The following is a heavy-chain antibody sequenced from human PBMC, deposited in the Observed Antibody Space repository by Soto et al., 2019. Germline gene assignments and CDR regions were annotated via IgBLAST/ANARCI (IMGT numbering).Heavy chain of an antibody. CDR3: ANNPPGIAAVYYYGMDV. D-gene: IGHD6-13*01. J-gene: IGHJ6*02. CDR2: IWYDGSNK. V-gene: IGHV3-33*06. Sequence: GGSLRLSCAASGFTFSSYGMHWVLQAPGKGLEWVAVIWYDGSNKYYADSVKGRFTISRDNSKNTLYLQMNSLRAEDTAVYYCANNPPGIAAVYYYGMDVWGQGTTVTVSS. CDR1: GFTFSSYG.